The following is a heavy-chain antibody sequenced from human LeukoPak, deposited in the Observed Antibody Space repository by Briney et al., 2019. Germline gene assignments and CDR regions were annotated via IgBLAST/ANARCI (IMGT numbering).Heavy chain of an antibody. CDR2: ISSSSSYI. CDR3: ARGILTGYTLYYFDY. CDR1: GFTFSSYS. V-gene: IGHV3-21*01. Sequence: GGSLRLSCAASGFTFSSYSMTWVRQAPGKGLEWVSSISSSSSYIYYADSVKGRFTISRDNAKNSLYLQMNSLRAEDTAVYYCARGILTGYTLYYFDYWGQGTLVTVSS. D-gene: IGHD3-9*01. J-gene: IGHJ4*02.